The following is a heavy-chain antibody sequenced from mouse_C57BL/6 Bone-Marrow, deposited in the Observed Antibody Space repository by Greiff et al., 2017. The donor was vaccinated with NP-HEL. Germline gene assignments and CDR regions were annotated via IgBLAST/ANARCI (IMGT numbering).Heavy chain of an antibody. CDR1: GYAFTNYL. CDR3: AYYYGSSYRYCDV. CDR2: INPGSGGT. Sequence: VQLQQSGAELVRPGTSVKVSCKASGYAFTNYLIEWVKQRPGQGLEWIGVINPGSGGTNYNEKLKGKATLTADKSSSTAYMQLSSLTSEDSAVYFCAYYYGSSYRYCDVWGTGTTVTVSS. D-gene: IGHD1-1*01. V-gene: IGHV1-54*01. J-gene: IGHJ1*03.